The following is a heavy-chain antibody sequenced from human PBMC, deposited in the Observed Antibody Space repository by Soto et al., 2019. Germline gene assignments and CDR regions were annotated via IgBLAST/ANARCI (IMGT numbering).Heavy chain of an antibody. CDR2: MSYSGST. D-gene: IGHD3-22*01. Sequence: PSETLSLTCSVSGGSLSSGVYYWGWIRQPPGKGLEWIGSMSYSGSTYYSPSLKSRVTISVDTSKNQFSLKLNSVTAADTAIYYCATYSLTHYFDGSEDSDYWGQGTLVTVSS. V-gene: IGHV4-39*01. J-gene: IGHJ4*02. CDR3: ATYSLTHYFDGSEDSDY. CDR1: GGSLSSGVYY.